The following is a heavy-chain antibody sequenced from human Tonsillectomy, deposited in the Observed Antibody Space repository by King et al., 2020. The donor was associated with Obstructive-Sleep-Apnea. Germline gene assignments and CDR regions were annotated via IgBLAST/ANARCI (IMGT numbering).Heavy chain of an antibody. V-gene: IGHV1-58*02. J-gene: IGHJ6*02. CDR2: IVVGSGNT. CDR1: GFTFTSSA. CDR3: AADPGPFYIFTGYPSYYYYGMDV. D-gene: IGHD3-9*01. Sequence: QLVQSGPEVKKPGTSVKVSCKASGFTFTSSAMQWVRQARGQRLEWIGWIVVGSGNTNYAQKFQERVTITRDMSTSTAYMELSSLRSEDTAVYYCAADPGPFYIFTGYPSYYYYGMDVWGQGTTVTVSS.